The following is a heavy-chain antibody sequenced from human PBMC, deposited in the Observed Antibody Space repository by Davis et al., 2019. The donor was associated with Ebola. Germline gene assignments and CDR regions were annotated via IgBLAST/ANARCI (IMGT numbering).Heavy chain of an antibody. Sequence: GESLKISCAASGFTFSSYGMHWVRQAPGKGLEWVAVIWSDGHTKYYADSVKGRFTISRDNSKNTVYLQMNSLRAEDTALYYCAVRREDWNDDQFDYWGQGTLVTVSS. CDR2: IWSDGHTK. D-gene: IGHD1-1*01. V-gene: IGHV3-33*03. CDR1: GFTFSSYG. J-gene: IGHJ4*02. CDR3: AVRREDWNDDQFDY.